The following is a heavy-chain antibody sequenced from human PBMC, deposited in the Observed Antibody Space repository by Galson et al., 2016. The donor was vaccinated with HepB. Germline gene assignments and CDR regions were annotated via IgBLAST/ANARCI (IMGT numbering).Heavy chain of an antibody. CDR2: ISNTSSTM. CDR1: GFTFSNYS. V-gene: IGHV3-48*01. CDR3: TKLDYGDFRFDY. D-gene: IGHD4-17*01. Sequence: SLRLSCAASGFTFSNYSMNWVRQAPGKGLEWVSYISNTSSTMYYADSVKGRFAISRDNSKNSLYLQMNSLNTEDTAVYYCTKLDYGDFRFDYWGQGALVTVSS. J-gene: IGHJ4*02.